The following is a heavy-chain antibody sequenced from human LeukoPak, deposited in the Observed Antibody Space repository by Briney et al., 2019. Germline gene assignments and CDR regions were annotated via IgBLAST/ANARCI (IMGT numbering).Heavy chain of an antibody. CDR2: IRYDGSNK. D-gene: IGHD2-2*01. CDR3: AKDRMSVVVPAYFDY. J-gene: IGHJ4*02. CDR1: GFTFSSYG. Sequence: PGGSLRLSCAASGFTFSSYGMHWVRQAPGKGLEWVAFIRYDGSNKYYADSVKGRFTISRDNSKNTLYLQMNSLRAEDTAVYYCAKDRMSVVVPAYFDYWGQGTLVTVSS. V-gene: IGHV3-30*02.